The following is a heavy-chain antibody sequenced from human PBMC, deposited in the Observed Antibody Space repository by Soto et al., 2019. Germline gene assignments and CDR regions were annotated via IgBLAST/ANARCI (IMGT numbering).Heavy chain of an antibody. CDR1: GFTFSSYA. Sequence: GGSLRLSCAASGFTFSSYAMSWVRQAPGKGLEWVSAISGSGRSTSYEDSVKGRFTFSRDNSKNTLYLQMNSLRAEDTAVYYCAKKGHTASQRDYFDSWGQGILVTVS. D-gene: IGHD2-2*02. J-gene: IGHJ4*02. CDR2: ISGSGRST. V-gene: IGHV3-23*01. CDR3: AKKGHTASQRDYFDS.